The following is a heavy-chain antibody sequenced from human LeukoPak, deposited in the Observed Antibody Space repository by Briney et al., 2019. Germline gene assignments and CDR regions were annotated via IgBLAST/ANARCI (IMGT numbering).Heavy chain of an antibody. CDR1: GYTFTSYD. J-gene: IGHJ3*02. CDR2: MNPNSGNT. V-gene: IGHV1-8*01. D-gene: IGHD3-22*01. CDR3: ARDLGPLYDSSGDAFDI. Sequence: ASVKVSCKASGYTFTSYDINWVRQATGQGLEWMGWMNPNSGNTGYAQKFQGRVTMTRNTSISTAYMELSSLRSEDMAVYYCARDLGPLYDSSGDAFDIWGQGTMVTVSS.